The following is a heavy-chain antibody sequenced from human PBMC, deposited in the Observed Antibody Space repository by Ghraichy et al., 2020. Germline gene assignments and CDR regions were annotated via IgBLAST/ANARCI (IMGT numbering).Heavy chain of an antibody. CDR2: IKSKTDGGTT. V-gene: IGHV3-15*01. J-gene: IGHJ4*02. CDR3: TTAYYYDSSGYYHDY. Sequence: GESLNISCAASGFTFSNAWMSWVRQAPGKGLEWVGRIKSKTDGGTTDYAAPVKGRFTISRDDSKNTLYLQMNSLKTEDTAVYYCTTAYYYDSSGYYHDYWGQGTLVTVSS. D-gene: IGHD3-22*01. CDR1: GFTFSNAW.